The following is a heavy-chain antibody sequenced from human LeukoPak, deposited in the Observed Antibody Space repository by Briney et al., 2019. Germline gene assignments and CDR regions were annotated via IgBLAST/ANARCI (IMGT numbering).Heavy chain of an antibody. CDR2: IYYSGST. CDR1: GGSLSRYY. J-gene: IGHJ3*02. D-gene: IGHD1-14*01. V-gene: IGHV4-59*01. Sequence: PSETLSLTCTVSGGSLSRYYWSWTRQPPGKGLAGIGYIYYSGSTNYNPSLKSRVTISVDTSKNQFSLKLSSVTAADTAVYYCASYEPYRLVAFDIWGQGTMVTVSS. CDR3: ASYEPYRLVAFDI.